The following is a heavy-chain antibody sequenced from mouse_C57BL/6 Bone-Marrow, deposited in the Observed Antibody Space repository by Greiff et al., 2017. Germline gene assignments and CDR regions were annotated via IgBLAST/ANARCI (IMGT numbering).Heavy chain of an antibody. V-gene: IGHV5-4*03. Sequence: EVMLVESGGGLVKPGGSLKLSCAASVVTFSSYALSWLRQTPDKMLEWVATLSDGVSYTYYPDNVKGRFTISRDNAKNKLYLQMSHLKSEDTAMYYCARGWLLSSYWGQGSLVSVAA. CDR2: LSDGVSYT. D-gene: IGHD2-3*01. J-gene: IGHJ3*01. CDR1: VVTFSSYA. CDR3: ARGWLLSSY.